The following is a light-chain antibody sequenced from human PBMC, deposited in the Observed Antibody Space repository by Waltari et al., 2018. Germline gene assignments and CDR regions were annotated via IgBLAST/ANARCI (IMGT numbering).Light chain of an antibody. CDR3: QQSYFTPRGN. J-gene: IGKJ3*01. CDR1: QAINTY. Sequence: DIRMTQSPSSLSASVRDRFTITCRASQAINTYLNWYQQQPGKAPKLLIYAASRLHRGVPSRFSGSGSGTDFTLTISRLQPEDFATYYCQQSYFTPRGNFGPGTRVDL. V-gene: IGKV1-39*01. CDR2: AAS.